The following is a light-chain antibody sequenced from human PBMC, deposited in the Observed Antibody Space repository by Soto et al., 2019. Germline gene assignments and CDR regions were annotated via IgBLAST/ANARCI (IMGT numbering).Light chain of an antibody. CDR2: GAS. J-gene: IGKJ3*01. CDR1: QSLDSK. CDR3: HQYNIWPIHT. Sequence: EIVMTQSPATRSVSPGERAILSCRVSQSLDSKLAWYQHKPGQAPRLLIFGASTRATGIPARFSGSGSGTEFTLTIDRLQSEDFAVYYCHQYNIWPIHTFRPGTKVDSK. V-gene: IGKV3-15*01.